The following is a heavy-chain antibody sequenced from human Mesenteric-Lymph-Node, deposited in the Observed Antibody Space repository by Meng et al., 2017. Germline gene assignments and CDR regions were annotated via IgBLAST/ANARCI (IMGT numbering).Heavy chain of an antibody. V-gene: IGHV3-48*03. CDR2: IYSAGSS. J-gene: IGHJ4*02. Sequence: GESLKISCAASGFTFSSYEMNWVRQAPGKGLQWVSIIYSAGSSNYADSVKGRFTISRDNAKNSLYLQMNSLRAEDTAVYYCASIFVGYCSGGSCYSGTGPPPKSDYWGQGTLVTVSS. CDR1: GFTFSSYE. CDR3: ASIFVGYCSGGSCYSGTGPPPKSDY. D-gene: IGHD2-15*01.